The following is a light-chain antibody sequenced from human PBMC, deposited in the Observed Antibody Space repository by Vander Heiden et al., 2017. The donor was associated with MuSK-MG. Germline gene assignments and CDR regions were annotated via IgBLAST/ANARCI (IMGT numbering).Light chain of an antibody. Sequence: DIVLTQSPGTLSLSPGERATLSCRASQSVSNNFLAWYQQKPGQAPRRLIYGASSRATGIPDRFSGSGSGTDFTLTISRLEPEDFAVYYCQQYGSAPLTFGGGTKVEIK. CDR1: QSVSNNF. J-gene: IGKJ4*01. V-gene: IGKV3-20*01. CDR2: GAS. CDR3: QQYGSAPLT.